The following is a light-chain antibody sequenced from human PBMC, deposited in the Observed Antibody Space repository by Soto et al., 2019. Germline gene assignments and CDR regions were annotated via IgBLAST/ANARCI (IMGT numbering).Light chain of an antibody. CDR2: DVS. V-gene: IGLV2-14*01. Sequence: QSALTQPASVSGSPGQSITISCTGTSSDVGGYNYVSWYQQHPGKAPKLMIYDVSNRPSGVSNRFSGSKSGNTASLTISGLQAEDDADYYCCSYTSSSTLNVFGTGTKLTVL. CDR1: SSDVGGYNY. J-gene: IGLJ1*01. CDR3: CSYTSSSTLNV.